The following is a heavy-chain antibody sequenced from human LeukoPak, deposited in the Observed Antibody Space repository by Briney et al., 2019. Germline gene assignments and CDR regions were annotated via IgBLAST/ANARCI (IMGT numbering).Heavy chain of an antibody. CDR2: IWYDGSNK. J-gene: IGHJ4*02. CDR3: ARVDSSSWLYYFDY. V-gene: IGHV3-33*01. Sequence: GGSLRLSCAASGFTFSSYGMYWVRQAPGKGLEWVAVIWYDGSNKYYADSVKGRFTISRDNSKNTLYLQMNSLRAEDTAVYYCARVDSSSWLYYFDYWGQGTLVTVSS. CDR1: GFTFSSYG. D-gene: IGHD6-13*01.